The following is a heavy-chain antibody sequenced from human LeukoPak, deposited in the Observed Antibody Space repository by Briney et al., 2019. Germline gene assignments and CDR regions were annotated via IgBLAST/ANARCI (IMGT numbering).Heavy chain of an antibody. CDR2: IYYSGST. CDR3: ARRCCSGGSCYSALDY. V-gene: IGHV4-59*01. CDR1: GGSISSYY. Sequence: SSETLSLTCTVSGGSISSYYWSWIRQPPGKGLEWIGYIYYSGSTNYNPSLKSRVTISVDTSKNQFSLKLSSVTAADTAVYYCARRCCSGGSCYSALDYWGQGALVTVSS. J-gene: IGHJ4*02. D-gene: IGHD2-15*01.